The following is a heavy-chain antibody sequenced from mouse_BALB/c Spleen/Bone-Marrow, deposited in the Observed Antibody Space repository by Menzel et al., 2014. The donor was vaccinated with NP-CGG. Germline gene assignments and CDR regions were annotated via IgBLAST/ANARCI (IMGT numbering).Heavy chain of an antibody. CDR2: IYPGDGDT. Sequence: QVQLQQSGAELVRPGSSVKISCKASGYAFSSYWMNWVKQRPGQGLEWIGQIYPGDGDTNYNGKFKGKATLTAAKSSSTAFMQLSSLTSEDSTVYFCARRGYYYDSSYVDYGGQGTPLTVSS. D-gene: IGHD1-1*01. CDR1: GYAFSSYW. V-gene: IGHV1-80*01. CDR3: ARRGYYYDSSYVDY. J-gene: IGHJ2*01.